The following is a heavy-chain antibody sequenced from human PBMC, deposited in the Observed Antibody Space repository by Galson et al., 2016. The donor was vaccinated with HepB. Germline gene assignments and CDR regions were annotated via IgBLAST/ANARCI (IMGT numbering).Heavy chain of an antibody. CDR2: IYPGDSAT. D-gene: IGHD5-12*01. Sequence: QSGAEVKKPGESLKISCQGSGYNFANYWVGWVRQMPGKGLEWMGLIYPGDSATRYSPSFQSQVIFLADKSTNTAYLQLHSLKASDTAIYYCARPPYSGYDPPYYFDFWGQGTLVTVSS. CDR3: ARPPYSGYDPPYYFDF. V-gene: IGHV5-51*01. J-gene: IGHJ4*02. CDR1: GYNFANYW.